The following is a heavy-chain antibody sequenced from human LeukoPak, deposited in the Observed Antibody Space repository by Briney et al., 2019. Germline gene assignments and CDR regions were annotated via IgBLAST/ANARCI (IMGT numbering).Heavy chain of an antibody. CDR2: LYHSGNT. Sequence: SETLSLTCTVSGGSISSYYWGWIRQPPGKGLEWIGSLYHSGNTYYNPSLKSRVTTSVDTSKNRFSLKLTSVTAADTAVYYCARELHSGSYYFDYWGQGTLVTVSS. D-gene: IGHD1-26*01. CDR1: GGSISSYY. CDR3: ARELHSGSYYFDY. V-gene: IGHV4-38-2*02. J-gene: IGHJ4*02.